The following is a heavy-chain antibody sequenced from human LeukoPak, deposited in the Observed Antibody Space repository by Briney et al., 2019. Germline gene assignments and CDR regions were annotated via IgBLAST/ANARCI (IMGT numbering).Heavy chain of an antibody. D-gene: IGHD4-11*01. CDR1: GYTFSSYS. CDR2: ISSSSSYI. J-gene: IGHJ4*02. CDR3: ASAVTTRKPFDY. V-gene: IGHV3-21*01. Sequence: GGSLRLSCAASGYTFSSYSMNWVRQAPGKGLEWVSSISSSSSYIYYADSVKGRFTISRDNAKNSLYLQMNSLRAEDTAAYYCASAVTTRKPFDYWGQGTLVTVSS.